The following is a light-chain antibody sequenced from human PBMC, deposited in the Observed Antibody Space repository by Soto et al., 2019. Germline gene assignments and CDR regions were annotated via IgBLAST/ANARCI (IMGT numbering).Light chain of an antibody. CDR1: QTILTY. CDR2: AAS. CDR3: QQTYSTPGT. J-gene: IGKJ1*01. Sequence: DIQMTQSPSPLSASVGDSVTITCRASQTILTYLSWYRHKPGRAPEVLIYAASRLQTGVPSRFSGSGSGTYFILSISNLRPEDFANYYWQQTYSTPGTFGQGTKVEVK. V-gene: IGKV1-39*01.